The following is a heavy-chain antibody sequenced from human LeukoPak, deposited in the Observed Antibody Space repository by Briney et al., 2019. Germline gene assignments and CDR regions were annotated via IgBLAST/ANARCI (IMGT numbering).Heavy chain of an antibody. CDR3: ARDATVTTNWFDP. CDR2: INPNSGGT. V-gene: IGHV1-2*02. J-gene: IGHJ5*02. CDR1: GYTFTGYY. Sequence: ASVKVSCKASGYTFTGYYMHWVQQAPGQGLEWMGWINPNSGGTNYAQKFQGRVTMTRDTSISTAYMELSRLRSDDTAVYYCARDATVTTNWFDPWGQGTLVTVSS. D-gene: IGHD4-11*01.